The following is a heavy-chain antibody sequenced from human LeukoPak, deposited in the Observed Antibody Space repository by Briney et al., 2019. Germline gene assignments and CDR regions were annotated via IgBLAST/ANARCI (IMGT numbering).Heavy chain of an antibody. J-gene: IGHJ4*02. CDR2: IRYDGSNK. D-gene: IGHD5-18*01. CDR3: AKRIQSAMAMGY. Sequence: PGGSLRLSCAASGFTFSRYNMNWVRQAPGKGLEWVAFIRYDGSNKYYADSVKGRFTISRDNSKNTLYLQMNSLRAEDTAVYYCAKRIQSAMAMGYWGQGTLVTVSS. V-gene: IGHV3-30*02. CDR1: GFTFSRYN.